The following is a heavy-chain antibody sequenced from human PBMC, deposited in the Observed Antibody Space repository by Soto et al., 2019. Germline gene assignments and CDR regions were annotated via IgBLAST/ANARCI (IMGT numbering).Heavy chain of an antibody. CDR1: GGCISSYY. J-gene: IGHJ6*02. Sequence: SETLSLTCTVSGGCISSYYWSWIRQPPGKGLEWIGYMYNTGSTIYNPSLKSRVTISVDTSKNQFSLKLNSVTAADTAVYYCARDLWGYCGADCYPLDVRGQGATVTVS. V-gene: IGHV4-59*01. CDR3: ARDLWGYCGADCYPLDV. D-gene: IGHD2-21*02. CDR2: MYNTGST.